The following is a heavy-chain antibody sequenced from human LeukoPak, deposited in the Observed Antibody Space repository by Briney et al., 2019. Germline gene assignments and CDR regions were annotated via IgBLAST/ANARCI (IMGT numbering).Heavy chain of an antibody. CDR2: ISGSGGST. J-gene: IGHJ4*02. CDR1: GFTFSSYA. D-gene: IGHD6-19*01. V-gene: IGHV3-23*01. Sequence: GGSLRLSCAASGFTFSSYAMSWVRQAPGKGLDWVSGISGSGGSTYYADSVKGRFSISRDNSKNTLYLEMNSLRAEDTAVYYCAKGRGQWLAAINYWGQGTLVTVSS. CDR3: AKGRGQWLAAINY.